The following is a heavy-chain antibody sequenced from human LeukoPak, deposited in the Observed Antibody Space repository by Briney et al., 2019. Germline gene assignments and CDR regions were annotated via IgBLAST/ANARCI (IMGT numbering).Heavy chain of an antibody. CDR1: GFTFSNYW. CDR3: AKANAMDV. CDR2: VNQDGSER. J-gene: IGHJ6*02. V-gene: IGHV3-7*01. Sequence: GGSLRLSCAASGFTFSNYWMTWVRQAPGKGLEWVANVNQDGSERYYVNSVRGRFTISRDNAKNSLDLQMSSLRAEDTALYFCAKANAMDVWGQGTTVTVSS.